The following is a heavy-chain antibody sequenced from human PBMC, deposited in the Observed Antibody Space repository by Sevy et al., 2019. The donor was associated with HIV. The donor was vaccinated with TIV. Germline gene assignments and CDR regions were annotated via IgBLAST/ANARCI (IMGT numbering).Heavy chain of an antibody. CDR3: TTDTGVRFQY. D-gene: IGHD1-1*01. J-gene: IGHJ1*01. V-gene: IGHV3-15*01. CDR1: GFTFSKAW. Sequence: GGSLRLSCAASGFTFSKAWMSWVRQAPGKGLEWVGRIKSKTDGGTTDYAAPVKGRFTISRDDSKNTLSVQMNSLKIEDTAVYYCTTDTGVRFQYWGQGTLVTVSS. CDR2: IKSKTDGGTT.